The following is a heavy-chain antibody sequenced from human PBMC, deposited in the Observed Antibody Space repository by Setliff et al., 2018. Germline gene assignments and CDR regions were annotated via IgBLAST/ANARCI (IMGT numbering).Heavy chain of an antibody. CDR3: ARVKIAILPAAIDY. V-gene: IGHV4-39*07. CDR2: IHYSGST. CDR1: DASIGGSGYY. J-gene: IGHJ4*02. Sequence: PSETLSLTCTVSDASIGGSGYYWGWIRQPPGKGPEWIGNIHYSGSTYYNPSLKSRVTISVDTSKNQFSLKLSPVTAADTAVYYCARVKIAILPAAIDYWGQGTLVTVSS. D-gene: IGHD2-2*01.